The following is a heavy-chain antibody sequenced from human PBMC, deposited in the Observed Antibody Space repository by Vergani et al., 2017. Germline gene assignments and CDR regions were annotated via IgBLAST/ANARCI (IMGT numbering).Heavy chain of an antibody. CDR2: VLFDGSNE. Sequence: VQLLESGGSLKQPGGSVRLSCAASGFTFSTYAMHWVRQAPGKGLEWVAYVLFDGSNEYYADSVKGRFIVSRDNSNDALYLQMNSLRTDDTAVYYCARDLAYCHEGSCALWGQGSVVTVSS. D-gene: IGHD2-15*01. J-gene: IGHJ4*02. V-gene: IGHV3-30*02. CDR3: ARDLAYCHEGSCAL. CDR1: GFTFSTYA.